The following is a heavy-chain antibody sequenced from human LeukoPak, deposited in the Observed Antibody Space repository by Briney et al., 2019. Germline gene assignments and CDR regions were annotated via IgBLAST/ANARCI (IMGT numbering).Heavy chain of an antibody. CDR2: IYYSGSA. Sequence: SETLSLTCTVSGGSINSYYWSWIRQPPGKGLEWIGYIYYSGSANYNPSLKSRVTISVDTSKNRFSLKLSSVTAADTALYFCAGQTYSHDAFDIWGQGTMVTVSS. CDR3: AGQTYSHDAFDI. J-gene: IGHJ3*02. V-gene: IGHV4-59*08. CDR1: GGSINSYY. D-gene: IGHD2-15*01.